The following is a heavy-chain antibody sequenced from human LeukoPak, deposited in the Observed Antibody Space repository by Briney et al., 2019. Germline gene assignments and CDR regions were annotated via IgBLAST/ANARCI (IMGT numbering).Heavy chain of an antibody. D-gene: IGHD6-19*01. CDR2: IFYSGST. J-gene: IGHJ4*02. CDR1: GGSISTSSYY. CDR3: ARYEAVAGVFDY. V-gene: IGHV4-39*07. Sequence: KASETLSLIRTVSGGSISTSSYYWGWVRQPPGKGLEWIGNIFYSGSTYYSPSLKSRVTISLDTSKNQFSLKLSSVTAADTAVYYCARYEAVAGVFDYWGQGTLVTVSS.